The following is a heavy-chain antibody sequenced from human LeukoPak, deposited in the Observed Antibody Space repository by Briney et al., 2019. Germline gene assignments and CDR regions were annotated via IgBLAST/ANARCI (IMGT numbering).Heavy chain of an antibody. CDR2: IIPIFGTA. Sequence: SVKVSCKASGGTFSSYAISWVRQAPGQGLEWMGGIIPIFGTANYAQKFQGRVTITADESTSTAYMELSSLRSEDTAVYYCARDSPVGGVIGYYYFDYWGQGTLVTVSS. D-gene: IGHD3-16*02. CDR1: GGTFSSYA. CDR3: ARDSPVGGVIGYYYFDY. J-gene: IGHJ4*02. V-gene: IGHV1-69*13.